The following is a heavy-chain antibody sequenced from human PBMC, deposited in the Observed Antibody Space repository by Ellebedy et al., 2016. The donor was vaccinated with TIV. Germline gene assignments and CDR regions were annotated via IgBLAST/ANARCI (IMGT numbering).Heavy chain of an antibody. CDR1: GFTFSSYW. CDR3: ARARTSIAAHAFFDY. V-gene: IGHV3-7*03. D-gene: IGHD6-6*01. CDR2: IKQDGSEK. J-gene: IGHJ4*02. Sequence: GESLKISXAASGFTFSSYWMSWVRQAPGKGLEWVANIKQDGSEKYYVDSVKGRFTISRDNAKNSLYLQMNSLRAEDTAVYYCARARTSIAAHAFFDYWGQGTLVTVSS.